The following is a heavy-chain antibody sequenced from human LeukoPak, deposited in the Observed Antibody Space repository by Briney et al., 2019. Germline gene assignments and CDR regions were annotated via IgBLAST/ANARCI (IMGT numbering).Heavy chain of an antibody. Sequence: SETLSLTCAVSGGSISSYYWRWIRQPAGKGLEWIGRIYTRTTNYNPSLKSRVTMSVDTSKNQFSLKLSSVTAADTAVYYCARGCSGGSCPNDAFDIWGHGTMVTVSS. V-gene: IGHV4-4*07. CDR2: IYTRTT. CDR1: GGSISSYY. J-gene: IGHJ3*02. D-gene: IGHD2-15*01. CDR3: ARGCSGGSCPNDAFDI.